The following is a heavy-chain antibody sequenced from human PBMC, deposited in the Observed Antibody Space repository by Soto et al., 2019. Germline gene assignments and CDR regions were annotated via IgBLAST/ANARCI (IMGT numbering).Heavy chain of an antibody. CDR2: ISSSSSYI. Sequence: PGGSLRLSCAASGFTFSSYSMNWVRQAPGKGLEWVSSISSSSSYIYYADSVKGRFTISRDNAKNSLYLQMNSLRAEDTAVYYCARGLRVAYYDFWSXYFGSAWGQGTLVTVSS. V-gene: IGHV3-21*04. CDR3: ARGLRVAYYDFWSXYFGSA. CDR1: GFTFSSYS. J-gene: IGHJ5*02. D-gene: IGHD3-3*01.